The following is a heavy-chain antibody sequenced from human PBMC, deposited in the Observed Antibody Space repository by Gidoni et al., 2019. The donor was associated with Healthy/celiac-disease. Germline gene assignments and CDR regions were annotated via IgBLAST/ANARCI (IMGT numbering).Heavy chain of an antibody. CDR3: ARAQGAVKSYGSGNYYPYYFDY. D-gene: IGHD3-10*01. CDR1: GCNVSSNY. J-gene: IGHJ4*02. CDR2: IYSGGST. Sequence: EVQLVESGGGWVQPGGSLGLACAASGCNVSSNYRRWVRQAQGKGLEWVSVIYSGGSTYYADSVKGRFTISRDNSKNTLYLQMNSLIAEDTAVYYCARAQGAVKSYGSGNYYPYYFDYWGQGTLVTVSS. V-gene: IGHV3-66*01.